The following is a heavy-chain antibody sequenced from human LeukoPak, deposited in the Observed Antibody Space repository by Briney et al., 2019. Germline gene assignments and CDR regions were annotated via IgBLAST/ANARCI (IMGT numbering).Heavy chain of an antibody. CDR2: TYYRSQQWHS. CDR1: GDSVSSNGAS. V-gene: IGHV6-1*01. D-gene: IGHD2-15*01. J-gene: IGHJ4*02. CDR3: GRETDIGVVTN. Sequence: SQTLSLTCALSGDSVSSNGASWNWIRQSPSRGLEWLGRTYYRSQQWHSDYAPSVKGRITLNPDTSKNQFSLQLNSMTPEDTAVYYCGRETDIGVVTNWGQGTLVTVSS.